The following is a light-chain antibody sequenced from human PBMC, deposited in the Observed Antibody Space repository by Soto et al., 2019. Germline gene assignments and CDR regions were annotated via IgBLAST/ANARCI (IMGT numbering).Light chain of an antibody. CDR3: ETWNSNTRV. Sequence: QLVLTQSSSASASPGSSVKLTCTLSSGHINYIIAWHQQQPGKAPRYLMKLESSGSYNKGSGVPDRFSGSSSGADRYLTISNLQSEDEADYYCETWNSNTRVFGGGTKLTVL. J-gene: IGLJ2*01. CDR1: SGHINYI. CDR2: LESSGSY. V-gene: IGLV4-60*03.